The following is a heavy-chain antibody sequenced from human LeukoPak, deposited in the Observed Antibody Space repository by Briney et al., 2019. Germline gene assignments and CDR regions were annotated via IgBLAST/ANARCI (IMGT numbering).Heavy chain of an antibody. Sequence: PSETLSLTCTVSGGSISSGGYYWSWIRQHPGKGLEWIGYIYYSGSTYYNPSLKSRVTISVGTSKNQFSLKLSSVTAADTAVYYCARGPDDYFDYWGQGTLVTVSS. CDR3: ARGPDDYFDY. CDR1: GGSISSGGYY. CDR2: IYYSGST. V-gene: IGHV4-31*03. J-gene: IGHJ4*02. D-gene: IGHD2-2*01.